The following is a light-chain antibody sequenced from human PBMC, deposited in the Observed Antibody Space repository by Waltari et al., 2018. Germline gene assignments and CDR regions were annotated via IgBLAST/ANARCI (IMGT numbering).Light chain of an antibody. Sequence: SYVLTQAPSVSVAPGQPARITCGGHNLGTKSGHWYQQKPGQAPVVVVYDDSDRPSGIPERFSGSNSGNTATLTISRVEAGDEADYYCHVWDVNSDHYIFGSGTTVTVL. CDR1: NLGTKS. CDR3: HVWDVNSDHYI. V-gene: IGLV3-21*02. CDR2: DDS. J-gene: IGLJ1*01.